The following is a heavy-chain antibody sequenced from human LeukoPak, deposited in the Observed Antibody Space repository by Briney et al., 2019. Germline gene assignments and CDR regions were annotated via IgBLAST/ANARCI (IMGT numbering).Heavy chain of an antibody. Sequence: GGSLRLSCAASGFTFSSYGMHWVRQAPGKGLEWVAVISYDGSNKYYADSVKGRFTISRDNSKNTLYLQMNSLRSDDTAVYYCARTLGAAAFARAFDYWGQGTLVTVSS. D-gene: IGHD6-13*01. CDR3: ARTLGAAAFARAFDY. V-gene: IGHV3-30*03. CDR2: ISYDGSNK. J-gene: IGHJ4*02. CDR1: GFTFSSYG.